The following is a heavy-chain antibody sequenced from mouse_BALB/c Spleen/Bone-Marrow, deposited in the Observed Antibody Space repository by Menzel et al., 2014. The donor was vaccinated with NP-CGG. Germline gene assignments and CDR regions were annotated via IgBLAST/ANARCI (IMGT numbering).Heavy chain of an antibody. CDR3: TRDRGDY. D-gene: IGHD3-1*01. V-gene: IGHV5-9-4*01. CDR2: ISSGGSYT. J-gene: IGHJ4*01. CDR1: GFIFSYYA. Sequence: EVQLVESGGGLVKPGGSLKLSCAASGFIFSYYAMSWVRQSPEKRLEWVAEISSGGSYTYYPDTVTGRFTISRDNAKNTLYLEMSSLRSEDTAMYYCTRDRGDYWCQGTSVTVSS.